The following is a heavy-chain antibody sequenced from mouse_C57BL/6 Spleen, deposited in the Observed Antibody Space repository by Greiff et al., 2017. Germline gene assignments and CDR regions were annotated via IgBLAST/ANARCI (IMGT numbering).Heavy chain of an antibody. CDR2: ISDGGSYT. Sequence: EVKVVESGGGLVKPGGSLKLSCAASGFTFSSYAMSWVRQTPEKRLEWVATISDGGSYTYYPDNVKGRFTISRDNAKNNLYLQMSHLKSEDTAMYYCARTSNYVFAYWGQGTLVTVSA. J-gene: IGHJ3*01. CDR1: GFTFSSYA. CDR3: ARTSNYVFAY. V-gene: IGHV5-4*03. D-gene: IGHD2-5*01.